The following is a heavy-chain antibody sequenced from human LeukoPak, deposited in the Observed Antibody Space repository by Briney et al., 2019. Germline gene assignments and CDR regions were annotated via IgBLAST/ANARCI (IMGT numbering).Heavy chain of an antibody. Sequence: SETLSLTCAVYGGSFSGYYWSWIRQPPGKGLEWIGEINHSGSTNYNPSLKSRVTISVDTSKNQFSLKLSSVTAADTAVYYCARVNGEIVGATLFDYWGQGTLVTVSS. CDR3: ARVNGEIVGATLFDY. CDR2: INHSGST. J-gene: IGHJ4*02. D-gene: IGHD1-26*01. CDR1: GGSFSGYY. V-gene: IGHV4-34*01.